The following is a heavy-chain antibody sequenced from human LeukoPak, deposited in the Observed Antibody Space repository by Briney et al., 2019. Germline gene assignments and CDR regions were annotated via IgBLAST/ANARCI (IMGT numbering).Heavy chain of an antibody. CDR3: ARDRGYDILTGYPNWFDP. Sequence: ASVKVSCKASGYTFTSYGISWVRQAPGQGLERMGWISAYNGNTNYAQKLQGRVTMTTDTSTSTAYMELRSLRSDDTAVYYCARDRGYDILTGYPNWFDPWGQGTLVTVSS. J-gene: IGHJ5*02. CDR2: ISAYNGNT. V-gene: IGHV1-18*01. CDR1: GYTFTSYG. D-gene: IGHD3-9*01.